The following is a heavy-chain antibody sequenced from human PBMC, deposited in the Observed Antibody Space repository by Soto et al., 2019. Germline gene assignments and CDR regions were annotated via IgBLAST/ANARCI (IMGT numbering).Heavy chain of an antibody. CDR1: GYFFTSYS. CDR2: INPSVGST. V-gene: IGHV1-46*01. Sequence: ASVKVSCKASGYFFTSYSMHWVRQAPRQGLEWMGVINPSVGSTSHAQKFQGRVTMTRDTSTSTVYMELSSLRSEDTAVYYCARDGRDWFDPWGQGTLVTVSS. J-gene: IGHJ5*02. D-gene: IGHD1-26*01. CDR3: ARDGRDWFDP.